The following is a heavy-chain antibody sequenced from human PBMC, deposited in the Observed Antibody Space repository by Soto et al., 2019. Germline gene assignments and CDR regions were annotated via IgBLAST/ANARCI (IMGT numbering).Heavy chain of an antibody. CDR2: ISGSGGST. D-gene: IGHD3-22*01. V-gene: IGHV3-23*01. Sequence: GGSLRLSCAASGFTFSSYAMSWVRQAPGKGLEWVSAISGSGGSTYYADSVKGRFTISRDNSKNTLYLQMNSLRAEDTAVYYCAKDQYYDSSGYYYYWGQGTLVTVSS. J-gene: IGHJ4*02. CDR3: AKDQYYDSSGYYYY. CDR1: GFTFSSYA.